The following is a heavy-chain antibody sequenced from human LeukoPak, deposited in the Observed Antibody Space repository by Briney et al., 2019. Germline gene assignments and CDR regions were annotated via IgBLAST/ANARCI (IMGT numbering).Heavy chain of an antibody. CDR2: FSRDGINK. CDR3: ATGKLDASGFDFMLPF. CDR1: GFSFTSAA. D-gene: IGHD5-12*01. V-gene: IGHV3-30-3*01. Sequence: GGPLRPSCAASGFSFTSAAMHWLRKAPGKGLEWVAVFSRDGINKYYADSVKGRFTISRDNSRSTFYLHMNSLRPGDTALYYCATGKLDASGFDFMLPFWGQGTLVTVSS. J-gene: IGHJ4*02.